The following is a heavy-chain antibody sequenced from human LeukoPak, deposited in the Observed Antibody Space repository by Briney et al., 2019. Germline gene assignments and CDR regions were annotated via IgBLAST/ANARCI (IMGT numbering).Heavy chain of an antibody. CDR2: ISDNGAGT. CDR1: GFTFSSYA. D-gene: IGHD3-16*01. V-gene: IGHV3-23*01. J-gene: IGHJ6*03. Sequence: GGSLRLSCSASGFTFSSYAMSWVRQAPGKGLKWVSTISDNGAGTYYADSVKGRFTISRDNSYNTVSLQMNSLRDEDTGVYYCAKGLRTGVGPYMGYHYYMDVWGKGATVTVSS. CDR3: AKGLRTGVGPYMGYHYYMDV.